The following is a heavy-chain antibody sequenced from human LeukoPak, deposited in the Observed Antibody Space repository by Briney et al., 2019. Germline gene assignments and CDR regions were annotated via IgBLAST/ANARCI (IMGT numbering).Heavy chain of an antibody. CDR1: GFTFSSYG. CDR2: IWYGGSNK. D-gene: IGHD3-22*01. J-gene: IGHJ4*02. V-gene: IGHV3-33*01. CDR3: ARDGYYYDSSGYSGFDY. Sequence: GGSLRLSCAASGFTFSSYGMHWVRQAPGKGLEWVAVIWYGGSNKYYADSVKGRFTISRDNSKNTLYLQMNSLRAEDTAVYYCARDGYYYDSSGYSGFDYWGQGTLVTVSS.